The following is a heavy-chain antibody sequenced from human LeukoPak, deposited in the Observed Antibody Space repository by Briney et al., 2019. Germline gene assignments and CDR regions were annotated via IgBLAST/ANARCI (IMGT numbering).Heavy chain of an antibody. V-gene: IGHV3-7*04. D-gene: IGHD3-3*01. CDR3: ARGSAWSRH. J-gene: IGHJ4*02. Sequence: PGGSLRLSCAASGFTFSTYWMTWVRQAPGKGLEWVANIKQDGSENYYVDSVKGRFTVSRDNAKNSLYLKMNSLGAEDTAVYYCARGSAWSRHWGQGTLVSVSS. CDR2: IKQDGSEN. CDR1: GFTFSTYW.